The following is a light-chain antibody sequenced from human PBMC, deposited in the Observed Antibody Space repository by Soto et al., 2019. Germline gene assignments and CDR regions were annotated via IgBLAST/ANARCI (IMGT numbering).Light chain of an antibody. V-gene: IGKV3-15*01. CDR3: QQYNNWPRT. CDR1: QSVSSN. CDR2: GAS. Sequence: EIVMTQSPATLSVSPEERATLSCRASQSVSSNLACYQQKPGQAPRLLIYGASTRATGIPARFSGSGSGTEFTLTISSLQSEDFAVYYCQQYNNWPRTFGQGTKVDIK. J-gene: IGKJ1*01.